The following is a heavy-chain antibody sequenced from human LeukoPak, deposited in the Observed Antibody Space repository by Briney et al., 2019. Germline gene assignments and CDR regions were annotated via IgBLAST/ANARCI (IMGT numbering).Heavy chain of an antibody. CDR2: IYYSGST. J-gene: IGHJ5*02. V-gene: IGHV4-39*07. Sequence: PSETLSLTCTVSGGSISSSSYYWGWIRQPPGKGLEWIGSIYYSGSTYYNPSLKSRVTISVYTSKNQFSLKLSSVTAAEPAVYYCARDNTRRYYGLGSYYNAGYNWFDPWGQGTLVTVSS. D-gene: IGHD3-10*01. CDR3: ARDNTRRYYGLGSYYNAGYNWFDP. CDR1: GGSISSSSYY.